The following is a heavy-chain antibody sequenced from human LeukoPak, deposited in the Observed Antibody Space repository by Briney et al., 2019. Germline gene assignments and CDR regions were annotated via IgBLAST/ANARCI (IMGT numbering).Heavy chain of an antibody. CDR3: AREFSSSWYGNWFDP. V-gene: IGHV4-28*03. J-gene: IGHJ5*02. Sequence: SETLSLTCAVSGYSISSSNWWGWIRQPPGKGLEWIGYIYYSGSTYYNPSLKSRVTISVDKFKNQFSLKLSSVTAADTAVYYCAREFSSSWYGNWFDPWGQGTLVTVSS. D-gene: IGHD6-13*01. CDR2: IYYSGST. CDR1: GYSISSSNW.